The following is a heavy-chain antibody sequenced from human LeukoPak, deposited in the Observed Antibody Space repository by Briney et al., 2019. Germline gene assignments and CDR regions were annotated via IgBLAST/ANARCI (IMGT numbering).Heavy chain of an antibody. Sequence: KPAGSLRLSCEAPGFSFTNTLMSWVRQAPGKGLEGVGRVKSKAVDGTTDYAAPVQGRFTISRDDSKNTLSLQMNSRKTEDTAGYYCATEGGSGSYYGDDAFDMWGQGTMVTVSS. V-gene: IGHV3-15*01. J-gene: IGHJ3*02. CDR3: ATEGGSGSYYGDDAFDM. D-gene: IGHD3-10*01. CDR2: VKSKAVDGTT. CDR1: GFSFTNTL.